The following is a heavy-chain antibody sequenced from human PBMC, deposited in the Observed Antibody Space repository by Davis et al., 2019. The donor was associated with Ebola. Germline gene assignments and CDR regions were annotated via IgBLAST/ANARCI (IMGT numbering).Heavy chain of an antibody. V-gene: IGHV1-18*01. CDR1: GYTFTSYG. D-gene: IGHD1-1*01. CDR2: ISAYNGNT. J-gene: IGHJ6*04. Sequence: ASVKVSCKASGYTFTSYGISWVRQAPGQGLEWMGWISAYNGNTNYAQKLQGRVTMTTDTSTSTAYMELRSLRSDDTAVYYCARAGTTVYYYYGMDVWGKGTTVTVSS. CDR3: ARAGTTVYYYYGMDV.